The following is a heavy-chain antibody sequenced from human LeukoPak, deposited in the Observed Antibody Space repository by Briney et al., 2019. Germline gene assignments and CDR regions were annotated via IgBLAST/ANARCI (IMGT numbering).Heavy chain of an antibody. Sequence: TSETLSLTCTVSGGSISSSSYSWGWIRQPPGEGLEWIGSIYYSGSTYYNPSLKSRVTISVDTSKDQFSLKLSSVTAADTAVYYCARNMITFGGVILKFDPWGQGTLVTVSS. D-gene: IGHD3-16*02. CDR2: IYYSGST. CDR3: ARNMITFGGVILKFDP. V-gene: IGHV4-39*01. J-gene: IGHJ5*02. CDR1: GGSISSSSYS.